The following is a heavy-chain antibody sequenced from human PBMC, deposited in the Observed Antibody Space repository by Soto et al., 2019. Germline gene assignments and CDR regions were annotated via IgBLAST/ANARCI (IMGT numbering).Heavy chain of an antibody. CDR3: AHSLIGYYYDSSGSNWFDP. D-gene: IGHD3-22*01. J-gene: IGHJ5*02. CDR1: GFSLNTSGVG. CDR2: IYWDDDK. V-gene: IGHV2-5*02. Sequence: QITLKESGPTLVKPTQTLTLTCTFSGFSLNTSGVGVGWIRQPPGKALEWLALIYWDDDKRYSPSLKSRLTITKDTSKIQVVLTMTNMDPVDTATYYCAHSLIGYYYDSSGSNWFDPWGQGTLVTVSS.